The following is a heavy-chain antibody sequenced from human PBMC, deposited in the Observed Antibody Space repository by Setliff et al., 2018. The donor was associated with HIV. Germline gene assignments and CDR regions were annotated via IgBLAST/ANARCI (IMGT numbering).Heavy chain of an antibody. CDR2: IYYSGST. CDR3: ARGGYGGNFDAFDI. Sequence: SETLSLTCTVSGDSISSHYWSWIRQPPGKGLEWIGYIYYSGSTNYNPSLKSRVTISVDTSKNQFSLKLSSVTAADTAVYYCARGGYGGNFDAFDIWGQGTMVTVSS. CDR1: GDSISSHY. J-gene: IGHJ3*02. D-gene: IGHD4-17*01. V-gene: IGHV4-59*08.